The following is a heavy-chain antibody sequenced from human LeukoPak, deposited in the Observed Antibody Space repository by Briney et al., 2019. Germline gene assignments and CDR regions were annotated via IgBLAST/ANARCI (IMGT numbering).Heavy chain of an antibody. J-gene: IGHJ5*02. V-gene: IGHV4-4*02. CDR2: IYHSGSA. Sequence: SEALSLTCAVSGVAISSSNWWSWVRQPPGKGLEWIGEIYHSGSANYNPSLNSRVTISVDKSKNQFSLNLTSVTAADTAVYFCAKKDFVAPRCFDPWGQGTLVIVSS. D-gene: IGHD2-15*01. CDR3: AKKDFVAPRCFDP. CDR1: GVAISSSNW.